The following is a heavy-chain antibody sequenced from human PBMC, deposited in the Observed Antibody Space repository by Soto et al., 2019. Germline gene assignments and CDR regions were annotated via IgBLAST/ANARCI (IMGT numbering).Heavy chain of an antibody. CDR3: ARVVASSGYYSVYYFDH. Sequence: LSLTCTVSGGSISSGGYYWSWIRQHPGKGLEWIGYIYYSGSTYYNPSLKSRVTISVDTSKNQFSLKLSSVTAADTAVYYCARVVASSGYYSVYYFDHWGQGTLVTVSS. D-gene: IGHD3-22*01. CDR2: IYYSGST. J-gene: IGHJ4*02. CDR1: GGSISSGGYY. V-gene: IGHV4-31*03.